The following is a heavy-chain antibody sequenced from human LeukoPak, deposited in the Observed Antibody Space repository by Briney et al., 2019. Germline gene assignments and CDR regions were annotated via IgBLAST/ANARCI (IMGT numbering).Heavy chain of an antibody. J-gene: IGHJ6*01. Sequence: GGSVSLSCATSGFTFSSYAMSWVSQAPGKGLEWVSSISGSSSYIYYADSVKGRFTISRDNAKNSLYLQMNSLRAEDTAVYYCARDLERSYDILTGYYPKNYYYGMGLWGQGTTVTVSS. CDR1: GFTFSSYA. CDR3: ARDLERSYDILTGYYPKNYYYGMGL. CDR2: ISGSSSYI. V-gene: IGHV3-21*01. D-gene: IGHD3-9*01.